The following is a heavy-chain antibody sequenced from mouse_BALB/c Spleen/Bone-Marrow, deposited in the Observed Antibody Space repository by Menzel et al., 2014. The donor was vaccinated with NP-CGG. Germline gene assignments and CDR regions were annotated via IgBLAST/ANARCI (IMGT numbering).Heavy chain of an antibody. V-gene: IGHV3-1*02. D-gene: IGHD2-4*01. CDR1: GYSITSFYS. CDR3: ARSDYYDWAY. J-gene: IGHJ3*01. CDR2: INYSGST. Sequence: ESGPDLVKPSQSLSLTCTVTGYSITSFYSWHWIRQFPGNKLEWMGYINYSGSTNYNPSLKSRISITRDTSKNQFFLQLNSVTTEDTATYYCARSDYYDWAYWGQWTLVPVSA.